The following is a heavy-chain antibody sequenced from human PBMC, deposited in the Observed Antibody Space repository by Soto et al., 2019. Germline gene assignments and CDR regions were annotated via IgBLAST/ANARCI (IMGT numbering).Heavy chain of an antibody. Sequence: PSETLSLTCTVSGGSISSSSYYWGWIRQPPGKGLEWIGSIYYSGSTYYNPSLKSRVTISVDTSKNQFSLKLSSVTAADTAVYYCARHIGIAVARDYYYGMDVWGQRTTVTVSS. CDR2: IYYSGST. CDR3: ARHIGIAVARDYYYGMDV. J-gene: IGHJ6*02. CDR1: GGSISSSSYY. D-gene: IGHD6-19*01. V-gene: IGHV4-39*01.